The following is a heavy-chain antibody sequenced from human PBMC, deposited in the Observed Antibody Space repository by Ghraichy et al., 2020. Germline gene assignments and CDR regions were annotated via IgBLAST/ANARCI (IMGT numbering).Heavy chain of an antibody. J-gene: IGHJ4*02. D-gene: IGHD3-10*01. CDR2: INPNSGGT. CDR3: AREYGSGSYYNDIDDLGVYFDF. Sequence: ASVKVSCKASGYTFTGYYMHWVRQAPGQGLEWMGRINPNSGGTNYAQKFQGRVTMTRDTSISTAYMELSRLRSDDTAVYYCAREYGSGSYYNDIDDLGVYFDFWGQVTLVTVSS. V-gene: IGHV1-2*06. CDR1: GYTFTGYY.